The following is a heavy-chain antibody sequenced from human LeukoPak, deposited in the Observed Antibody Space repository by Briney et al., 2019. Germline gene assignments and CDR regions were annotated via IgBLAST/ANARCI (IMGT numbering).Heavy chain of an antibody. Sequence: PGGSLRLSCAASGFAFSSYAMHSDRQAPGKGLEWVAVISYDGSNKYYADSVKGRFTISRDNSKNTLYLQMNSLRAEDTAVYYCTTMTILSSYYGSVWGQGTLVTVSS. CDR3: TTMTILSSYYGSV. CDR1: GFAFSSYA. D-gene: IGHD3-10*01. CDR2: ISYDGSNK. J-gene: IGHJ4*02. V-gene: IGHV3-30-3*01.